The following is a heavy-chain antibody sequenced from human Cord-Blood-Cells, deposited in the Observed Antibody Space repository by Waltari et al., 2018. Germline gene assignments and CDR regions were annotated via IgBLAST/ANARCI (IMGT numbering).Heavy chain of an antibody. D-gene: IGHD3-10*01. V-gene: IGHV4-34*01. CDR3: ARGGSDYYGSGSYLHFDY. J-gene: IGHJ4*02. Sequence: QVQLQQWAAGLLKPSATLSPICALSGGFSIGSYGRRNRQPPGTGLEWIGEINDNGNTNYNPSLKSRFTISVDTSKNHFSLKLSSVTAADTTVYYCARGGSDYYGSGSYLHFDYWGQGTLVTVSS. CDR1: GGFSIGSY. CDR2: INDNGNT.